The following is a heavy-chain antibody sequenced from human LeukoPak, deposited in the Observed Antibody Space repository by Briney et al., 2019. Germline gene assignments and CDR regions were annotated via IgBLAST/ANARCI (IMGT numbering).Heavy chain of an antibody. CDR3: ARVLFLRSGSTPNY. CDR2: INPNSGGT. Sequence: GASVKVSCKASGYTFTGYYMHWVRQAPGQGLEWMGWINPNSGGTNYAQKFQGRVTMTRDTSISTAYMELSRLRSDDTAVYYCARVLFLRSGSTPNYWGQGTLVTVSS. D-gene: IGHD3-10*01. CDR1: GYTFTGYY. J-gene: IGHJ4*02. V-gene: IGHV1-2*02.